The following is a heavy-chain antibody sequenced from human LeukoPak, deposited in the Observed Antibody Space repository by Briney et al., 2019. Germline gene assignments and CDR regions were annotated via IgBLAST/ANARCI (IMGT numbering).Heavy chain of an antibody. Sequence: GGSLRLSCAASGFTFSTYAITWVRQGPGKGLEWVSAIRPDGDRTYYANSVRGRFTISRDNSKDTVYLQINGLRVEDTAVYYWAREQSGTRSWYTIDYWGQGTLVTVSS. D-gene: IGHD6-13*01. CDR3: AREQSGTRSWYTIDY. V-gene: IGHV3-23*01. CDR2: IRPDGDRT. CDR1: GFTFSTYA. J-gene: IGHJ4*02.